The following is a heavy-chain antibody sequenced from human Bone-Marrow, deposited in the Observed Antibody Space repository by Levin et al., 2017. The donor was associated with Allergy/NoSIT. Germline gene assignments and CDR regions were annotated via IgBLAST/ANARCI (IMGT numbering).Heavy chain of an antibody. J-gene: IGHJ6*02. D-gene: IGHD6-19*01. CDR2: ISSGSSAI. CDR1: GFTFSSYS. Sequence: GGSLRLSCAASGFTFSSYSINWVRQAPGKGLEWVSYISSGSSAIYYADSLKGRFTISRDNAQNSLYLQVNSLRDEDTAVYYCARGRSSGRAGMDVWGQGTTVTVSS. V-gene: IGHV3-48*02. CDR3: ARGRSSGRAGMDV.